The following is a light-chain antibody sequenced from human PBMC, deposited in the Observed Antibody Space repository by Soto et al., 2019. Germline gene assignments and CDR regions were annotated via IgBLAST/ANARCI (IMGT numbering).Light chain of an antibody. V-gene: IGKV1-6*01. CDR1: QDIRNE. J-gene: IGKJ1*01. Sequence: AIQMTQSPSSLSASVGDRVTITCRASQDIRNELGWYQQKPGKAPKLLIYAASSLQSGVPSRFSGSGSDTDFTLTISSLQPEDFATYYCLQDYRSPRTFGQGTRVEVK. CDR3: LQDYRSPRT. CDR2: AAS.